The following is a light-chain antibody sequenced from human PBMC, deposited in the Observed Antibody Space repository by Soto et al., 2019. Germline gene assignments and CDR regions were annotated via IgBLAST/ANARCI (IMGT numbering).Light chain of an antibody. CDR1: QSIASF. V-gene: IGKV1-39*01. CDR3: LQDYSPLLA. Sequence: DIQMTQSPSSLSAFIGDTVTITCRASQSIASFLNWLQLKPGKAPKLLISDTSTLQSGVPSRFSGGGSGTEFTLTIRSLQPEDSALYFCLQDYSPLLAFGAGTRVEIK. CDR2: DTS. J-gene: IGKJ4*01.